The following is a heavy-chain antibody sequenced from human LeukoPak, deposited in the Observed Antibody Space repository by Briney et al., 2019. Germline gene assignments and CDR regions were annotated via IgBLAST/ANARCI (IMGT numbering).Heavy chain of an antibody. D-gene: IGHD3-22*01. V-gene: IGHV3-7*01. CDR2: IKQDGSEK. CDR1: GFTFSSYW. Sequence: PGGSLRLSCAASGFTFSSYWMSWVRQAPGKGLERVANIKQDGSEKYYVDSVKGRFTISRDNAKNSLYLQMNSLRAEDTAVYYCARVYYDSSGYYLFFDYWGQGTLVTVSS. J-gene: IGHJ4*02. CDR3: ARVYYDSSGYYLFFDY.